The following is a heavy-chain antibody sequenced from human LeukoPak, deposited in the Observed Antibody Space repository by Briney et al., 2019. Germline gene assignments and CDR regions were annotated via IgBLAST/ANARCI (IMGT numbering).Heavy chain of an antibody. D-gene: IGHD5-18*01. CDR3: AKDRAQLWFDYMDV. CDR2: ISSSSSTI. Sequence: PGGSLRLSCAASGFTFSSYSMNWVRQAPGKGLEWVSYISSSSSTIYYADSVKGRFTISRDNAKSSLYLQMNSLRAEDTAVYYCAKDRAQLWFDYMDVWGKGTTVTISS. CDR1: GFTFSSYS. J-gene: IGHJ6*03. V-gene: IGHV3-48*01.